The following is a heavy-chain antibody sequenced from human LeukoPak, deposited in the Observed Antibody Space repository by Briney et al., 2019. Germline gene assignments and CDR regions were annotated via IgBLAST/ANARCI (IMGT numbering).Heavy chain of an antibody. D-gene: IGHD3-10*02. Sequence: GGSLRLSCAASGFTFSSYEMNWVRQAPGKGLEWVSYISSRGSTIYYADSVKGRFTISRDNAKNSLYLQMNCMRAEDTAVYYCAELAITMIGGVWGKGTTVTISS. CDR3: AELAITMIGGV. J-gene: IGHJ6*04. CDR2: ISSRGSTI. V-gene: IGHV3-48*03. CDR1: GFTFSSYE.